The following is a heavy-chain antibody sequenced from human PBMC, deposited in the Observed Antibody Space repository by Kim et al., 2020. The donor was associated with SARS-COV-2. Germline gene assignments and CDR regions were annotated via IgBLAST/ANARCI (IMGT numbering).Heavy chain of an antibody. D-gene: IGHD3-22*01. V-gene: IGHV4-34*01. CDR1: GGSFSGYY. Sequence: SETLSLTCAVYGGSFSGYYWSWIRQPPGKGLEWIGEINHSGSTNYNPSLKSRVTISVDTSKNQFSLKLSSVTAADTAVYYCARTVGYDTNPLDAFDIWGQGTMVTVSS. CDR2: INHSGST. CDR3: ARTVGYDTNPLDAFDI. J-gene: IGHJ3*02.